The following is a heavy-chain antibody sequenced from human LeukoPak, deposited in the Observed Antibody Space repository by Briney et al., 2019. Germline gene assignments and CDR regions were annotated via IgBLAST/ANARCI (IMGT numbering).Heavy chain of an antibody. J-gene: IGHJ4*02. Sequence: GASVKVSCKASGYTFTGYYMHWVRQAPGQGLEWMGWINPNSGGTNYAQKFQGRVTMTRDTSISTAYMELRSLRSDDTAVYYCARDRKMGLLWFGELPFDYWGQGTLVTVSS. CDR2: INPNSGGT. D-gene: IGHD3-10*01. V-gene: IGHV1-2*02. CDR1: GYTFTGYY. CDR3: ARDRKMGLLWFGELPFDY.